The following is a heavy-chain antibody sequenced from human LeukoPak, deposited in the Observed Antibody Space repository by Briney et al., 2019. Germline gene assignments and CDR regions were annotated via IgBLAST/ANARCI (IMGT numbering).Heavy chain of an antibody. J-gene: IGHJ5*02. CDR1: GGSISSYY. Sequence: PSETLSLTCTVSGGSISSYYWSWIRQLAGKGLEWIGRIYTSGSTNYNPSLKSRVTMSVGTSKNQFSLKLSSVTAADTAVYYCARYGYYDFWSGYLFDNWFDPWGQGTLVTVSS. CDR2: IYTSGST. V-gene: IGHV4-4*07. CDR3: ARYGYYDFWSGYLFDNWFDP. D-gene: IGHD3-3*01.